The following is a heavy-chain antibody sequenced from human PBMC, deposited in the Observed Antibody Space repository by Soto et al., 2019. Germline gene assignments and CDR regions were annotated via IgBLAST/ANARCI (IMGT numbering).Heavy chain of an antibody. CDR2: ISGSGGST. Sequence: EVQLLESGGGLVQPGGSLRLSCAASGFTFSSYAMSWVRQAPGKGLEWVSAISGSGGSTYYADSVKGRFTISRDNSKNTLYLQMNSLRAEDTAVYYCAKVKEVTYYYYYYYMDVWGKGTTVTVSS. V-gene: IGHV3-23*01. CDR1: GFTFSSYA. J-gene: IGHJ6*03. D-gene: IGHD4-4*01. CDR3: AKVKEVTYYYYYYYMDV.